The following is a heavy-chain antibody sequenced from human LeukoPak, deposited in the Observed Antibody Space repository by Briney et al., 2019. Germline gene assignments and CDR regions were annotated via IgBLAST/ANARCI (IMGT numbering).Heavy chain of an antibody. D-gene: IGHD4-11*01. V-gene: IGHV3-30*04. CDR1: GFTFSSYA. CDR2: ISYDGSNK. J-gene: IGHJ5*02. Sequence: PGGSLRLSCAASGFTFSSYAMHWVRQAPGKGLEWVAVISYDGSNKYYADSVKGRFTISRDNSKNTLYLQMNSLRAEDTAVYYCARVRIMTTYVGSPFWFDPWGQGTLATVSS. CDR3: ARVRIMTTYVGSPFWFDP.